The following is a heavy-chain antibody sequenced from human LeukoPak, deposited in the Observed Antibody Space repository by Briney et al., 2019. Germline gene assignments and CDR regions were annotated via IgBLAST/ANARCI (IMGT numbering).Heavy chain of an antibody. J-gene: IGHJ4*02. V-gene: IGHV3-53*01. CDR1: GFTVSRNY. CDR3: ARAPYGDYEGDY. D-gene: IGHD4-17*01. CDR2: IYSGGST. Sequence: GGSLRLSCAASGFTVSRNYMTWVRQAPGKGLEWVSVIYSGGSTYYADSVKGRFTISRDNSKNTLYLQMNSLRAEDTAMYYCARAPYGDYEGDYWGQGTLVTVSS.